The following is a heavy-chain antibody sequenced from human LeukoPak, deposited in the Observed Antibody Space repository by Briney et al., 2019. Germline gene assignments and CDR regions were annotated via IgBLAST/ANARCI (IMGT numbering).Heavy chain of an antibody. J-gene: IGHJ5*02. D-gene: IGHD2-15*01. CDR3: ARARGYCSGGSCYSYGWFDP. V-gene: IGHV4-34*01. CDR1: GGSFSGYY. Sequence: SETLSLTCAVYGGSFSGYYWSRIRQPPGKGLEWIGEINHSGSTNYNPSLKSRVTISVDTSKNQFSLKLSSVTAADTAVYYCARARGYCSGGSCYSYGWFDPWGQGTLVTVSS. CDR2: INHSGST.